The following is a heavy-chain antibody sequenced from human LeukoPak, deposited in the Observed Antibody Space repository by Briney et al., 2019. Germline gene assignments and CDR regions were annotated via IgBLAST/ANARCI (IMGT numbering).Heavy chain of an antibody. D-gene: IGHD3-10*01. V-gene: IGHV3-48*04. CDR1: GFTFSSYS. J-gene: IGHJ4*02. Sequence: PGGSLRLSCAASGFTFSSYSMNWVRQAPGKGLEWVSYISSSGSTIYYADSVKGRFTISRDNAKNSLYLQMNSLRAEDTAVYYCARSYGSGRAFDYWGQGTLVTVSS. CDR2: ISSSGSTI. CDR3: ARSYGSGRAFDY.